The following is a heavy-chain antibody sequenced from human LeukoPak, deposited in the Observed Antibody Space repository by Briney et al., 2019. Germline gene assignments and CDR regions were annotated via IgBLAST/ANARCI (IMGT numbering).Heavy chain of an antibody. V-gene: IGHV4-38-2*02. J-gene: IGHJ4*02. Sequence: SETLSLTCTVSGYSISSGYYWGWIRQPPGKGLEWIVNIYHTGSTYYNPSLKSRVTISVDTSKNQFSLKLSSVPAADTAVYYCVRSSSSIFDYWGQGTLVTVSS. CDR3: VRSSSSIFDY. CDR1: GYSISSGYY. CDR2: IYHTGST. D-gene: IGHD6-6*01.